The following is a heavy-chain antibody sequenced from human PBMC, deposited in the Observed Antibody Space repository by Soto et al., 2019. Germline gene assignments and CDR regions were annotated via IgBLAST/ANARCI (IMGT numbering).Heavy chain of an antibody. CDR3: ARDSGYAYAFDI. D-gene: IGHD3-10*01. CDR1: GFTFSSYS. J-gene: IGHJ3*02. V-gene: IGHV3-21*01. Sequence: EVQLVESGGGLVKPGGSLRLSCAASGFTFSSYSMNWVRQAPGKGLEWVSSISSSSSYIYYADSVKGRFTISRDNAKNSLYLQMNSLRGEDTAVYYCARDSGYAYAFDIWGQGTMVTVSS. CDR2: ISSSSSYI.